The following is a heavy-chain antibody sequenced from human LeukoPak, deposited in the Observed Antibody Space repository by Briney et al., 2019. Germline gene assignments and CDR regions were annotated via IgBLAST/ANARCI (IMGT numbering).Heavy chain of an antibody. V-gene: IGHV3-30*18. Sequence: GRSLRLSCEASGFTFSSYGMHWVRQAPGKGLEWVAVISYDGSNKYYADSVKGRFTISRDKSKNTLYLQMNSLRAEDTALYYCAKRCRGAAGSCLDYWGQGTLVTVSS. J-gene: IGHJ4*02. CDR3: AKRCRGAAGSCLDY. CDR1: GFTFSSYG. CDR2: ISYDGSNK. D-gene: IGHD6-13*01.